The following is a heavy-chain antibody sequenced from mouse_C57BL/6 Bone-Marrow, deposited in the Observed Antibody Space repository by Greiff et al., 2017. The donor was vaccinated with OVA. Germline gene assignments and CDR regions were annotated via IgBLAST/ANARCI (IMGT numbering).Heavy chain of an antibody. CDR1: GFTFTDYY. V-gene: IGHV7-3*01. CDR2: IRNKANGYTT. J-gene: IGHJ1*03. CDR3: ARYMREHNWYFDV. Sequence: EVKVVESGGGLVQPGGSLSLSCAASGFTFTDYYMSWVRQPPGKALEWLGFIRNKANGYTTEYSASVKGRFTISRDNSQSILYLQMNALRAEDSATYYCARYMREHNWYFDVWGTGTTVTVSS.